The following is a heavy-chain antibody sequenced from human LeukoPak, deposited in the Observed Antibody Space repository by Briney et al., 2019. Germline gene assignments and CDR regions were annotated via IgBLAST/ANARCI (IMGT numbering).Heavy chain of an antibody. CDR3: ATGSRGGYYYSFDY. V-gene: IGHV1-69*06. CDR1: GGTFSSYA. Sequence: ASVKVSCKASGGTFSSYAISWVRQAPGQGLEWMGGIIPIFGTANYAQKFQGRVTITADKSTSTAYMELSSLRSEDTAVYYCATGSRGGYYYSFDYRGQGTLVTVSS. CDR2: IIPIFGTA. J-gene: IGHJ4*02. D-gene: IGHD3-22*01.